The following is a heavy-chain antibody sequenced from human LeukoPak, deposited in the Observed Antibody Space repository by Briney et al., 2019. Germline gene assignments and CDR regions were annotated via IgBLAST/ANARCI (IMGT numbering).Heavy chain of an antibody. CDR2: INPNSGGT. Sequence: ASVKVSCKASGYTFTGYYMHWVRQAPGQGLEWIGWINPNSGGTNYAQKFQGRVTMTRDTSISTAYMELSRLRSDDTAVYYCARDLWTFWSGYYWAYWGQGTLVTVSS. D-gene: IGHD3-3*01. J-gene: IGHJ4*02. V-gene: IGHV1-2*02. CDR1: GYTFTGYY. CDR3: ARDLWTFWSGYYWAY.